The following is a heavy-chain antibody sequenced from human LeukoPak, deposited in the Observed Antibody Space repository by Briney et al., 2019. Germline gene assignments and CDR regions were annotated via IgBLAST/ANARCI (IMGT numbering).Heavy chain of an antibody. V-gene: IGHV1-69*13. Sequence: GASVKVSCKASGYTFTNYYMHWVRQAPGQGLEWMGGIIPIFGTANYAQKFQGRVTITADESTSTAYMELSSLRSEDTAVYYCARTGNLNYYDSSGYYYYFDYWGQGTLVTVSS. CDR1: GYTFTNYY. CDR3: ARTGNLNYYDSSGYYYYFDY. D-gene: IGHD3-22*01. J-gene: IGHJ4*02. CDR2: IIPIFGTA.